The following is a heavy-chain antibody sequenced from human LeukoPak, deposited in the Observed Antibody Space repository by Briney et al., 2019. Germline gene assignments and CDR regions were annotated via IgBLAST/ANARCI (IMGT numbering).Heavy chain of an antibody. CDR3: ARGSHGDAF. V-gene: IGHV4-4*07. CDR2: LYNNGST. D-gene: IGHD4-17*01. J-gene: IGHJ4*02. Sequence: SETLSLTCTVSGGSLWSFYWSWVRQPAGKGLEWIGRLYNNGSTNYSPSLKSRVIMSFDPSKNQFSLKLSSVTAADTAVYYCARGSHGDAFWGQGTLVTVSS. CDR1: GGSLWSFY.